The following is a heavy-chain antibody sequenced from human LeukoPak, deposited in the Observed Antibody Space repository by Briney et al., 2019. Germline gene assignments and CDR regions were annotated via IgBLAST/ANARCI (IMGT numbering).Heavy chain of an antibody. Sequence: PGGSLRLSCAASGFTFSSYGMSWVRQAPGKGLEWVSAISGSGGSTYYADSVKGRFTISRDNSKNTLYLQMNSLRPEDTAVYYCAKVDHIYGGATFDYWGQGTLVTVSS. D-gene: IGHD1-26*01. CDR1: GFTFSSYG. V-gene: IGHV3-23*01. J-gene: IGHJ4*02. CDR2: ISGSGGST. CDR3: AKVDHIYGGATFDY.